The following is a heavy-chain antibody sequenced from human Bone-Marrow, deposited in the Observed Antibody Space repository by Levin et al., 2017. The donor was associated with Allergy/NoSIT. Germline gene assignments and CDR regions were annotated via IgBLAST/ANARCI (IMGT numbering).Heavy chain of an antibody. CDR3: ARSKSGGADSYDF. CDR1: GFTFSDAY. Sequence: SCAASGFTFSDAYMSWIRQAPGKGLEWISYISTTGSNRYYADSVKGRFTISRDNAKNSLYLQVNSLRLEDTAVYYCARSKSGGADSYDFWGQGTLVTVSS. CDR2: ISTTGSNR. J-gene: IGHJ4*02. V-gene: IGHV3-11*01. D-gene: IGHD2-21*02.